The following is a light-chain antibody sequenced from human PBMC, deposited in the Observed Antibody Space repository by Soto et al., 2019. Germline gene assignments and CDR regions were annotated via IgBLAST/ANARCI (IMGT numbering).Light chain of an antibody. CDR1: QSVLDSSNNKNY. Sequence: DIVMTQSPDSLAVSLGERATINCKSSQSVLDSSNNKNYLAWYQQKPGQPPKLLIYWASTRESGVPDRFSGSGSGTDFTLTISRLQAGDVAVYYCHQYYSTPHGFGQGTKLEIK. CDR3: HQYYSTPHG. CDR2: WAS. V-gene: IGKV4-1*01. J-gene: IGKJ2*03.